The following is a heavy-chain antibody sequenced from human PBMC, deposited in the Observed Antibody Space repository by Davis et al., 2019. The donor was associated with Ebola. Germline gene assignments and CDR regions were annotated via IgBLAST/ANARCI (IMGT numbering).Heavy chain of an antibody. D-gene: IGHD6-19*01. CDR2: INAGNGNT. J-gene: IGHJ6*02. CDR1: GCTFTSYA. V-gene: IGHV1-3*01. Sequence: ASVTVSCKASGCTFTSYAMHWVRQAPGQRLEWMGWINAGNGNTKYSQKFQGRVTITRDTSASTAYMELSSLRSEDTAVYYCARETGYSSGWQIYYYYYGMDVWGQGTTVTVSS. CDR3: ARETGYSSGWQIYYYYYGMDV.